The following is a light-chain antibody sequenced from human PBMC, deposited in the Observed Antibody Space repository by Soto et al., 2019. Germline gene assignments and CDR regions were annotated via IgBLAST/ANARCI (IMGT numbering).Light chain of an antibody. CDR3: QQYYSTSLYT. Sequence: DIVMTQSPDSLAVSLGERATINCKSSQSILYSSNNKNYLAWYQQKPGQPPKLLIYWASTRESGVPDRFSGSGCGTDFTLTISSLQAEDVAVYYCQQYYSTSLYTFGQGTKLEIK. J-gene: IGKJ2*01. CDR2: WAS. V-gene: IGKV4-1*01. CDR1: QSILYSSNNKNY.